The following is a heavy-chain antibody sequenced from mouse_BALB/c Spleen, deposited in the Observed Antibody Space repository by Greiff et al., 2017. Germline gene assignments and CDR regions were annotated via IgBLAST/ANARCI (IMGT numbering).Heavy chain of an antibody. V-gene: IGHV1-9*01. D-gene: IGHD1-2*01. CDR1: GYTFSSYW. J-gene: IGHJ4*01. CDR2: ILPGSGST. Sequence: VKLMESGAELMKPGASVKISCKATGYTFSSYWIEWVKQRPGHGLEWIGEILPGSGSTNYNEKFKGKATFTADTSSNTAYMQLSSLTSEDSAVYYCARGRATATYYAMDYWGQGTSVTVSS. CDR3: ARGRATATYYAMDY.